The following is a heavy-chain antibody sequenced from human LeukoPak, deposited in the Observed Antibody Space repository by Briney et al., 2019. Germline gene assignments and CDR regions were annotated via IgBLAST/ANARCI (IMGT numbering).Heavy chain of an antibody. CDR1: GYTFTNFD. D-gene: IGHD3-10*01. CDR3: ARGRGGTIIRGYLDS. J-gene: IGHJ4*02. Sequence: ASVKVSCKASGYTFTNFDIMWVRQATGQGLEWMGWVNTNSGGTGYAQKFQGRVSMTRDTSIGTAYMELSSLRSGDTAIYYCARGRGGTIIRGYLDSWGQGTLVSVSS. V-gene: IGHV1-8*01. CDR2: VNTNSGGT.